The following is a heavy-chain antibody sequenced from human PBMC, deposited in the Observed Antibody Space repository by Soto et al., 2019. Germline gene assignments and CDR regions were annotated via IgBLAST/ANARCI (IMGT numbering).Heavy chain of an antibody. D-gene: IGHD3-10*01. J-gene: IGHJ6*02. Sequence: VASVKVSCKASGGTFSSYTISWVRQAPGQGLEWMGRIIPILGIANYAQKFQGRVTITADKSTSTAYMELSSLRSEDTAVYYCASSFLLYYYGSGTYYYYGMDVWGQGTTVTVS. CDR1: GGTFSSYT. CDR2: IIPILGIA. CDR3: ASSFLLYYYGSGTYYYYGMDV. V-gene: IGHV1-69*02.